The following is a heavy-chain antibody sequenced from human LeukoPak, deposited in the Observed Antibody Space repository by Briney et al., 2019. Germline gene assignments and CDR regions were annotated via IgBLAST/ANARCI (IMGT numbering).Heavy chain of an antibody. Sequence: SETLSLTCTVSGGAISTYYWSWIRQTPGMGLEWIGYIYYTGSTNYNPTLKSRVTISVDASKNQFSLKMSSMTAADTAVYYCARAQGYSSGWDFQHWGQGTLVTVSS. J-gene: IGHJ1*01. V-gene: IGHV4-59*01. D-gene: IGHD6-19*01. CDR2: IYYTGST. CDR3: ARAQGYSSGWDFQH. CDR1: GGAISTYY.